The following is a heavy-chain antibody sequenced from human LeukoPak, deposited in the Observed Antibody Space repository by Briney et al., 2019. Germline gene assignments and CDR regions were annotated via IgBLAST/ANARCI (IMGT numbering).Heavy chain of an antibody. D-gene: IGHD3-10*01. V-gene: IGHV3-64*01. CDR1: GFTFSDYA. J-gene: IGHJ4*02. CDR3: GRYGSGSYYHY. CDR2: ISTDGGGT. Sequence: PGGSLRLSCAASGFTFSDYAMHWVRQAPGKGLEYVSAISTDGGGTYYVNSVKGRFTISRDNSKNTLYLQMGSLRAEDMAVYYCGRYGSGSYYHYWGQGALVTVSS.